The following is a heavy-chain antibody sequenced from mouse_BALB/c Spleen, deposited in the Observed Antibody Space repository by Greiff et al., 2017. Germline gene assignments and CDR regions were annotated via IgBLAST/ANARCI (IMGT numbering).Heavy chain of an antibody. CDR3: ARDYYGSSYEDAMDY. D-gene: IGHD1-1*01. J-gene: IGHJ4*01. CDR2: ISSGSSTI. Sequence: VQLQQSGGGLVQPGGSRKLSCAASGFTFSSFGMHWVRQAPEKGLEWVAYISSGSSTIYYADTVKGRFTISRDNPKNTLFLQMTSLRSEDTAMYYCARDYYGSSYEDAMDYWGQGTSVTVSS. V-gene: IGHV5-17*02. CDR1: GFTFSSFG.